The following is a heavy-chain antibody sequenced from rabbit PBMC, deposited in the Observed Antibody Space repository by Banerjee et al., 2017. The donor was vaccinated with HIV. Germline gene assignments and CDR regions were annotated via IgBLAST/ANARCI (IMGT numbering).Heavy chain of an antibody. CDR3: ARDAGSSYYRDYFNL. CDR1: GLDFSSSYY. J-gene: IGHJ4*01. Sequence: QEQLVEYGGNLVQPEGSLTLTCKASGLDFSSSYYMSWVRQAPGKGLEWIGCIYTGSSGSAYYASWAKGRFTISKTSSTTVTLQMTSLTAADTATYFCARDAGSSYYRDYFNLWGPGTLVTVS. V-gene: IGHV1S45*01. D-gene: IGHD8-1*01. CDR2: IYTGSSGSA.